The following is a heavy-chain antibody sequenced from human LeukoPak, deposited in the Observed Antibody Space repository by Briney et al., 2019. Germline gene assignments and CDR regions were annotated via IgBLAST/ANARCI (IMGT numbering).Heavy chain of an antibody. CDR3: AREKITNWNYAGWFDP. Sequence: KGSQTLSLTCAISGDSVSSNSAAWNWIRQSPSRGLEWLGRTYYRSKWYNDYAVSVKSRITINPDTSKNQFSLQLNAVTPEDTAVYYCAREKITNWNYAGWFDPWGQGTLVTVSS. J-gene: IGHJ5*02. V-gene: IGHV6-1*01. D-gene: IGHD1-7*01. CDR1: GDSVSSNSAA. CDR2: TYYRSKWYN.